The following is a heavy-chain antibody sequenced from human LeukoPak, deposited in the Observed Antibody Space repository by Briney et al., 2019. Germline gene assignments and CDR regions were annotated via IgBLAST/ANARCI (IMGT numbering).Heavy chain of an antibody. J-gene: IGHJ4*02. Sequence: SGGSLRLSCAASGFTFSSYSMNWVRQAPGKGLEWVSSISGSSSYIYYADSVKGRFTISRDNAKNSLHLQMSSLRAEDTDVYYCARDSANVVGAKSIFDYWGQGALVTVSS. CDR1: GFTFSSYS. V-gene: IGHV3-21*01. CDR3: ARDSANVVGAKSIFDY. CDR2: ISGSSSYI. D-gene: IGHD1-26*01.